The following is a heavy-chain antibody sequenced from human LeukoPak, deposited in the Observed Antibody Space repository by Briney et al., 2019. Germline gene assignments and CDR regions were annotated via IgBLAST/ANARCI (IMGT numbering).Heavy chain of an antibody. V-gene: IGHV4-59*01. J-gene: IGHJ4*02. CDR1: GGSISNYY. Sequence: SETLSLTCTVSGGSISNYYWSWIRQPPGKGLEWIGYIYYSGSTNYNPSLKSRVTISVDTSKNQFSLKLSSVTADDTAVYYCARIAGVISDFDYWGQGTLVTVSS. CDR3: ARIAGVISDFDY. CDR2: IYYSGST. D-gene: IGHD3-10*01.